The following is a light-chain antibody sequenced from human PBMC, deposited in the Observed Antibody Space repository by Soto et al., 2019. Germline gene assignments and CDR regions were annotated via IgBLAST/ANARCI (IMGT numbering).Light chain of an antibody. CDR1: SSNIVAIYD. J-gene: IGLJ3*02. V-gene: IGLV1-40*01. Sequence: QSVLTQPPSVSGAPGQRVTISCTGSSSNIVAIYDVHWYQQLPGTAPKLLIYGNTNRPSGVPDRFSGSKSGTSASLAITGLQAEDEAEYYCQSYDSSLSGWVFGGGTKVTVL. CDR3: QSYDSSLSGWV. CDR2: GNT.